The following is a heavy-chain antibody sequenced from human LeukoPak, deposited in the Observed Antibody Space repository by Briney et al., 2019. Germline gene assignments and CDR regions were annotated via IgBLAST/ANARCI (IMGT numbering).Heavy chain of an antibody. J-gene: IGHJ4*02. Sequence: PGRSLRLSCAASGFTFDDYAMHWVRQAPGKGLEWVSGISWNSGSIVYADSVKGRFTISRDNAKNSLYLQMNSLRAEDTALYYCAKAPYVWGSYRSNYFDYWGQGTLVTVSS. CDR1: GFTFDDYA. CDR2: ISWNSGSI. V-gene: IGHV3-9*01. CDR3: AKAPYVWGSYRSNYFDY. D-gene: IGHD3-16*02.